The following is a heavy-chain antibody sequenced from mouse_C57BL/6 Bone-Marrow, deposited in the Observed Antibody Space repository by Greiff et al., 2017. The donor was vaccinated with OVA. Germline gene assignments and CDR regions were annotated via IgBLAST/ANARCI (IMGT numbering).Heavy chain of an antibody. CDR2: ISSGSSTI. CDR3: ARRDYYGSSYDFDY. Sequence: DVKLVESGGGLVKPGGSLKLSCAASGFTFSDYGMHWVRQAPEKGLEWVAYISSGSSTIYYADTVKGRFTISRDNAKNTLFLQMTSLRSEDTAIYYCARRDYYGSSYDFDYWGQGTTLTVSS. V-gene: IGHV5-17*01. J-gene: IGHJ2*01. CDR1: GFTFSDYG. D-gene: IGHD1-1*01.